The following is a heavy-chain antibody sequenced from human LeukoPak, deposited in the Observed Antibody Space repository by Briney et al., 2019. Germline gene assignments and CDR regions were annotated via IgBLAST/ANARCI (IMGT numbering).Heavy chain of an antibody. CDR3: AMVAPSDC. V-gene: IGHV3-73*01. J-gene: IGHJ4*02. Sequence: GGSLRLSCAATGFTFSGSSVHWVRQTSGEGMEWVGCIRVKTNNYATVYSASVKGRFTISRDDSKSTVYLQMNSLKTEDTAVYYCAMVAPSDCWGQGTLVTVSS. CDR2: IRVKTNNYAT. CDR1: GFTFSGSS. D-gene: IGHD2-15*01.